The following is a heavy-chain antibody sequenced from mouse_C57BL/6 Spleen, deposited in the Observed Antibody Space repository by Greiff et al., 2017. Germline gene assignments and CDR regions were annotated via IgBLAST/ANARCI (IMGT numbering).Heavy chain of an antibody. CDR3: ARRIYDGYPAWFAY. D-gene: IGHD2-3*01. J-gene: IGHJ3*01. CDR2: ISSGGSYT. Sequence: EVQLQQSGGDLVKPEGSLKLSCAASGFTFSSYGMSWVRQTPDKRLEWVATISSGGSYTYYPDSVKGRFTISRDNAKNTLYLQMSSLKSEDTAMYYCARRIYDGYPAWFAYWGQGTLVTVSA. CDR1: GFTFSSYG. V-gene: IGHV5-6*01.